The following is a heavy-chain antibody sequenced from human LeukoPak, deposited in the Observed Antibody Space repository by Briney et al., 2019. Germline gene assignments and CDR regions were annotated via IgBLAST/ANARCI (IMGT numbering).Heavy chain of an antibody. D-gene: IGHD6-19*01. CDR1: GFTFSNYW. V-gene: IGHV3-48*04. CDR3: AREGIAVAQGMDV. CDR2: ISSSSSTI. Sequence: GGSLRLSCAASGFTFSNYWMSWVRQAPGKGLEWVSYISSSSSTIYYADSVKGRFTISRDNAKNSLYLQMNSLRAEDTAVYYCAREGIAVAQGMDVWGQGTTATVSS. J-gene: IGHJ6*02.